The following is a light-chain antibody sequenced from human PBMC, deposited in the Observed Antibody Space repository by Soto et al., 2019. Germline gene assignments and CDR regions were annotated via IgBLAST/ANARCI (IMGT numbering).Light chain of an antibody. CDR2: GAS. CDR3: QQYGSSPT. V-gene: IGKV3-20*01. CDR1: QSVSSSY. J-gene: IGKJ4*01. Sequence: EIVLTQSPGTLSLSPGERATLSCRARQSVSSSYLAWYQQKPGQAPRLLIYGASSRATGIPDRFSGSGSGTDFTLIISRLDPEDFAVYYCQQYGSSPTFGGGTKVEIK.